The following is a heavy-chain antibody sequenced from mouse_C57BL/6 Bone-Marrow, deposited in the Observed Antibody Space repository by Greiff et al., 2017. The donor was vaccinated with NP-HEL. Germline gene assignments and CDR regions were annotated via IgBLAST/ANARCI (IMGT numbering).Heavy chain of an antibody. V-gene: IGHV1-64*01. J-gene: IGHJ1*03. Sequence: QVQLQQPGAELVKPGASVKLSCKASGYTFTSYWMHWVKQRPGQGLEWIGMIHPNSGSTNYNEKFKSKATLTVDKSSSTAYMQLSSLTSEDSAVYYCARCGFYWYFDVWGTGTTVTVSS. CDR2: IHPNSGST. CDR3: ARCGFYWYFDV. D-gene: IGHD1-2*01. CDR1: GYTFTSYW.